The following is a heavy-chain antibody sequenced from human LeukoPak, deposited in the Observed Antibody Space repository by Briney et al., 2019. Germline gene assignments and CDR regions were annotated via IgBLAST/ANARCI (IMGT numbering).Heavy chain of an antibody. D-gene: IGHD3-3*01. CDR2: IKPSGGST. CDR3: ARGGPGVLYDFWSGYREYAFDI. Sequence: ASVKVSCKASGYTFTSYYMHWVRQAPGQGLEWMGIIKPSGGSTSYAQKFQGRVTMTRDTSTSTVYMELSSLRSEDTAVYYCARGGPGVLYDFWSGYREYAFDIWGQGTMVTVSS. J-gene: IGHJ3*02. CDR1: GYTFTSYY. V-gene: IGHV1-46*01.